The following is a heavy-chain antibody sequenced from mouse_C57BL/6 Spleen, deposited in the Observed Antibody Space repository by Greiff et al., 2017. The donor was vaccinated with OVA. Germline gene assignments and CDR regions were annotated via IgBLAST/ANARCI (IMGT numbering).Heavy chain of an antibody. V-gene: IGHV1-54*01. J-gene: IGHJ4*01. D-gene: IGHD3-1*01. CDR1: GYAFTNYL. CDR2: INPGSGGT. CDR3: ARAGQGDYAMDY. Sequence: VQLQQSGAELVRPGTSVKVSCKASGYAFTNYLIEWVKQRPGQGLEWIGVINPGSGGTNYNEKFKGKATLTADQSSSTAYMQLSSLTSEDSAVYFCARAGQGDYAMDYWGQGTSVTVSS.